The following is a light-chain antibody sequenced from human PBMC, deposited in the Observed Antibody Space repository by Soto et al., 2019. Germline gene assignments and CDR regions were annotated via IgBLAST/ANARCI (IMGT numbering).Light chain of an antibody. V-gene: IGLV2-14*01. J-gene: IGLJ2*01. CDR1: SSDVGGYNC. CDR2: DVN. Sequence: QSALTQPASVSGSPGQSITISCTGTSSDVGGYNCVSWYQQHPGKAPKLMIYDVNNRPSGVSNRFSGSKSGNTASLTISGLQAEDEADYYCSSYTGSSTYVVFGGGTKLTVL. CDR3: SSYTGSSTYVV.